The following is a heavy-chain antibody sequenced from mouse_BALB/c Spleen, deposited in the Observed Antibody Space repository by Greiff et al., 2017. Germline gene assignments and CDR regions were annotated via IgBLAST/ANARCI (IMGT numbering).Heavy chain of an antibody. V-gene: IGHV5-12-2*01. Sequence: DVMLVESGGGLVQPGGSLKLSCAASGFTFSSYTMSWVRQTPEKRLEWVAYISSGGGSTYYPDTVKGRFTISRDNAKNTLYLQMSSLKSEDTAMYYCASDYYGSSDYWGQGTTLTVSS. CDR1: GFTFSSYT. CDR2: ISSGGGST. J-gene: IGHJ2*01. CDR3: ASDYYGSSDY. D-gene: IGHD1-1*01.